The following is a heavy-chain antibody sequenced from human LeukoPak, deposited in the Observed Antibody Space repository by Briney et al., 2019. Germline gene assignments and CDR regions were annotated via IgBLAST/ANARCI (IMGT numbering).Heavy chain of an antibody. CDR2: ISSSSSYI. CDR3: ARVSSKGVDY. CDR1: GFTFSSYS. J-gene: IGHJ4*02. Sequence: GSLRLSCAASGFTFSSYSMNWVRQAPGKGLEWVSSISSSSSYIHYADSVKGRFTISRDNAKNSLYLQMNSLRAEDTAVYYCARVSSKGVDYWGQGTLVTVSS. V-gene: IGHV3-21*01. D-gene: IGHD3-16*01.